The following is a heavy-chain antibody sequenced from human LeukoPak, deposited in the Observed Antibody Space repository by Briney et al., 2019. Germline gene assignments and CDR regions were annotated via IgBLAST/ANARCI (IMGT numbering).Heavy chain of an antibody. CDR2: IYYSGST. CDR1: GGSISSGDYY. V-gene: IGHV4-30-4*08. Sequence: PSETLSLTCTVSGGSISSGDYYWSWIRQPPGKGLEWIGYIYYSGSTYYNPSLKSRVTISVDTSKNQFSLKLSSVTAADTAVYYCARDWNSGVSFDYWGQGTLVTVSS. CDR3: ARDWNSGVSFDY. J-gene: IGHJ4*02. D-gene: IGHD1-1*01.